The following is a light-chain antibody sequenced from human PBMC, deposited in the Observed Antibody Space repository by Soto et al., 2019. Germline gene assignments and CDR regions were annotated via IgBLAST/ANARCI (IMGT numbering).Light chain of an antibody. V-gene: IGKV4-1*01. CDR2: WAS. J-gene: IGKJ2*01. CDR1: QSVLYSSNNKNY. Sequence: DIVMTQSPDSLAVSLGERATINCKSSQSVLYSSNNKNYLAWYQQKPGQPPKLLIYWASTRESGVPDRFSGSGSGTYFTLTISSLQAEDGAVYYCQQYYSTPPYTFGQGTKLEIK. CDR3: QQYYSTPPYT.